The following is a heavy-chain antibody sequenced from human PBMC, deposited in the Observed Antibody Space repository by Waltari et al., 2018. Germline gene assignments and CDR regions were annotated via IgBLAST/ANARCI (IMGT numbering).Heavy chain of an antibody. CDR2: IWYDGSNK. J-gene: IGHJ4*02. CDR3: ARDLGDTAILDY. CDR1: GFTFSSHG. D-gene: IGHD5-18*01. V-gene: IGHV3-33*01. Sequence: QVQLVESGGGVVQPGRSLRLSWAASGFTFSSHGLHWVRQAPGKGLEWVAVIWYDGSNKYYADSVKGRFTISRDNSKNTLYLQMNSLRAEDTAVYYCARDLGDTAILDYWGQGTLVTVSS.